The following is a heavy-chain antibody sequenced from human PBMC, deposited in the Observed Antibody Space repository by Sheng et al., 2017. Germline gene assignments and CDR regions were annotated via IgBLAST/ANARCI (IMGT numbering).Heavy chain of an antibody. Sequence: QVQLQESGPGLVKPSETLSLTCTVSGGSIINDYWSWIRQSPGKGLEWIGYMYYSGSTNYNPSLKSRVTISADMSKNQFSLKLSSVTAADTAVYYCARVAAAGVKFDYWGQGTLVTVSS. D-gene: IGHD6-13*01. CDR3: ARVAAAGVKFDY. V-gene: IGHV4-59*12. CDR2: MYYSGST. CDR1: GGSIINDY. J-gene: IGHJ4*02.